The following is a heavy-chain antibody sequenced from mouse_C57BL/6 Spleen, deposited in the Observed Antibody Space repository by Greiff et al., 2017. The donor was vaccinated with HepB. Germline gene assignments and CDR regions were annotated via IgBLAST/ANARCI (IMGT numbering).Heavy chain of an antibody. Sequence: DVMLVESGGGLVQPGGSLSLSCAASGFTFTDYYMSWVRQPPGKALEWLGFIRNKANGYTTEYSASVKGRFTISRDNSQSILYLQMNALRAEDSATYYCARYYYGTIDYWGQGTTLTVSS. CDR2: IRNKANGYTT. J-gene: IGHJ2*01. CDR3: ARYYYGTIDY. D-gene: IGHD1-2*01. V-gene: IGHV7-3*01. CDR1: GFTFTDYY.